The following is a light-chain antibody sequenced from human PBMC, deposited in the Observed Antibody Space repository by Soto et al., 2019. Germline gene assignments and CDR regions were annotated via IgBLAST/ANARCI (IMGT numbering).Light chain of an antibody. Sequence: EIVMTQSPDALSVSPGERATLSCRASQFVSTNLAWYQQKPGQAPRLLIYSGSIRATNIPARFSGGGSGTEFTLTISSLQSEDFAVYFCQQYSKWPRTFGQGTKVDI. J-gene: IGKJ1*01. CDR2: SGS. V-gene: IGKV3-15*01. CDR1: QFVSTN. CDR3: QQYSKWPRT.